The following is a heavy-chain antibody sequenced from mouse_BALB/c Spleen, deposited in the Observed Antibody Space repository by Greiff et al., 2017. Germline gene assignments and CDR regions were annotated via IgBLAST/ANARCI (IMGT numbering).Heavy chain of an antibody. V-gene: IGHV3-2*02. CDR3: ARTGAAYAMDY. CDR2: ISYSGST. J-gene: IGHJ4*01. D-gene: IGHD6-1*01. Sequence: EVQGVESGPGLVKPSQSLSLTCTVTGYSITSDYAWNWIRQFPGNKLEWMGYISYSGSTSYNPSLKSRISITRDTSKNQFFLQLNSVTTEDTATYYCARTGAAYAMDYWGQGTSVTVSS. CDR1: GYSITSDYA.